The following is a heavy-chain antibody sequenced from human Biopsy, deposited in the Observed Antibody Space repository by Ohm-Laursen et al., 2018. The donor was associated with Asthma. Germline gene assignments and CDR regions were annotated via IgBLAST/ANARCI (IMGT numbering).Heavy chain of an antibody. D-gene: IGHD3-22*01. J-gene: IGHJ4*02. CDR3: VRHQYSSSWSTFDY. Sequence: SGTLSLTCTVSGGSITSSSYYWGWIRQPPGKGMEWIGSMYHSGRPYYHPPLKSRATISVDTSKNQLPLKMSSVTAADTAVYFCVRHQYSSSWSTFDYWGQGALVTVSS. CDR2: MYHSGRP. V-gene: IGHV4-39*01. CDR1: GGSITSSSYY.